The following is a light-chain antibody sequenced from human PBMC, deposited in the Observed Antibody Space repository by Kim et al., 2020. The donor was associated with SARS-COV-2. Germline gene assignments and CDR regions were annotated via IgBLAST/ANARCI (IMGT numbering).Light chain of an antibody. CDR3: QQYYNWPLT. CDR1: QSISSA. V-gene: IGKV3-15*01. J-gene: IGKJ4*01. CDR2: GAY. Sequence: SVSPGERATLSCRASQSISSALAWYQQIPGQTPRLLIYGAYTRATDIPTRFSGSGSGTEFTLTISSLQSEDFAVYYCQQYYNWPLTFGGGTKLEI.